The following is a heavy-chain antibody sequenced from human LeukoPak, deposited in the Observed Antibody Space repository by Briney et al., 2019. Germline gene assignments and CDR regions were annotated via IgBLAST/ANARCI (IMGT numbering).Heavy chain of an antibody. CDR2: IYYSGST. V-gene: IGHV4-59*01. D-gene: IGHD1-26*01. CDR3: ASARIVGATYYYYYGMDV. Sequence: KPSETLSLTCTVSGVSISSYYWSWIRQPPGKGLEWIGYIYYSGSTNYNPSLKSRVTISVDTSKNQFSLKLSSVTAADTAVYYCASARIVGATYYYYYGMDVWGQGTTVTVSS. J-gene: IGHJ6*02. CDR1: GVSISSYY.